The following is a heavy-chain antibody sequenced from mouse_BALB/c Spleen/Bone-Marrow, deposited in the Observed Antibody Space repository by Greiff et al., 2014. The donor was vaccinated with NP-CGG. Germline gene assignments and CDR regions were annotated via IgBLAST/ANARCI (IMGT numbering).Heavy chain of an antibody. CDR2: IDPANGNT. J-gene: IGHJ3*01. CDR1: GFNIKDTY. D-gene: IGHD1-1*01. CDR3: AIYYYGSSGFAY. Sequence: EVQLVESGAELVKPGASVKLSCTASGFNIKDTYMHWVKQRPEQGLEWIGRIDPANGNTKYDPKFQGKATITADTSSNTAYLQLSSLTSEDTAVYYCAIYYYGSSGFAYWGQGTLVTVS. V-gene: IGHV14-3*02.